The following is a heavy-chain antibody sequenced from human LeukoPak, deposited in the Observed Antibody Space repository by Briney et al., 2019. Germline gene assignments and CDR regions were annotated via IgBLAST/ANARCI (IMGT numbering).Heavy chain of an antibody. J-gene: IGHJ6*03. D-gene: IGHD4-17*01. CDR1: GYTFTSYG. V-gene: IGHV1-18*01. CDR3: ARDNLSISREVTTTHEPPLEYYYYMDV. CDR2: ISAYNGNT. Sequence: GASVKVSCKASGYTFTSYGISWVRQAPGQGLEWMGWISAYNGNTNYAQKLQGRVTMTTDTSTSTAYMELRSLRSDDTAVYYCARDNLSISREVTTTHEPPLEYYYYMDVWGKGTTVTVSS.